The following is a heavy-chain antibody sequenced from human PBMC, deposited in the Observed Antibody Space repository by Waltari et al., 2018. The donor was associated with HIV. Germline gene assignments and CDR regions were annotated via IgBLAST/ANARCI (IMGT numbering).Heavy chain of an antibody. Sequence: EIQLVESGGGLVQPGGSLRISCAASGFTFSNYWMHWVRQAPGKGLVWVSRINSDGSSTNYAGSVKGRFTVSRDNAKNTLYLQMNSLRAEDTAVYYCARDLYSRNGDDYWGQGTLVTVSS. CDR1: GFTFSNYW. J-gene: IGHJ4*02. V-gene: IGHV3-74*01. CDR2: INSDGSST. CDR3: ARDLYSRNGDDY. D-gene: IGHD6-13*01.